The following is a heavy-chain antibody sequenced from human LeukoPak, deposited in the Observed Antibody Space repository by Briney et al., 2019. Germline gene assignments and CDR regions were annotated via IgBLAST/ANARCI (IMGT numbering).Heavy chain of an antibody. V-gene: IGHV1-69*13. CDR1: GGTFSSYA. CDR2: IIPIFGTA. CDR3: ARSSGMVRGVILTAYYYYMDV. Sequence: GASVKVSCKASGGTFSSYAISWVRQAPGQGLEWMGGIIPIFGTANYAQKFQGRVTITADESTSTAYMELSSLRSEDTAVYYCARSSGMVRGVILTAYYYYMDVWGKGTTVTISS. D-gene: IGHD3-10*01. J-gene: IGHJ6*03.